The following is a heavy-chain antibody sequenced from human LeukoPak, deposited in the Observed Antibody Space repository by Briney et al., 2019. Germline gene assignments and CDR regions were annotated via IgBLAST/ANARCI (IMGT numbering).Heavy chain of an antibody. V-gene: IGHV4-38-2*02. CDR3: ARDEYYYDSSGWFQH. D-gene: IGHD3-22*01. J-gene: IGHJ1*01. CDR1: GYSISSGYY. CDR2: IFHSGST. Sequence: SETLSLTCTVSGYSISSGYYWGWIRQPPGKGLEWIGNIFHSGSTYYNPSLTSRVTISVDTSKNQFSLKLSSVTAADTAIYYCARDEYYYDSSGWFQHWGQGTLVTVSS.